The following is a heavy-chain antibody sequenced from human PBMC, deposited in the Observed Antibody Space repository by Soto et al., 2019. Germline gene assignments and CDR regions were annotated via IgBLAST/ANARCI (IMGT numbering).Heavy chain of an antibody. D-gene: IGHD6-6*01. J-gene: IGHJ6*02. V-gene: IGHV4-39*01. CDR1: GGSISSSSYY. Sequence: QLQLQESGPGLVKPSETLSLTCTVSGGSISSSSYYWGWIRQPPGKGLEWIGSIYYSGSTYYNPSLKSRVTISVDTSKNQFSLKLSSVTAADTAVYYCARPIAARRGLPYYYYGMDVWGQGTTVTVSS. CDR2: IYYSGST. CDR3: ARPIAARRGLPYYYYGMDV.